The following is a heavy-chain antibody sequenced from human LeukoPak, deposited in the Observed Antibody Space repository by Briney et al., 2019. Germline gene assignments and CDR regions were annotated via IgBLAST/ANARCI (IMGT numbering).Heavy chain of an antibody. CDR3: ARRTRRSSSIEARRGPYYFDY. V-gene: IGHV4-39*01. CDR1: GGSISSSSYF. J-gene: IGHJ4*02. Sequence: PSEPLSLTCTVSGGSISSSSYFGGGVRRPPGKGLGWIGCMYYSGRTYYNPSLKSRVTISVDTSKNQFSLTLSSVTAADTAVYYCARRTRRSSSIEARRGPYYFDYWGQGTLVTVSS. CDR2: MYYSGRT. D-gene: IGHD6-6*01.